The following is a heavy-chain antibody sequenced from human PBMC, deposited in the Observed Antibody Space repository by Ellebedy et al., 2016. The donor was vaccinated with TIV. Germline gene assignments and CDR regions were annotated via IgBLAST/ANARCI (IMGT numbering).Heavy chain of an antibody. V-gene: IGHV4-39*01. CDR2: IYYRDSP. CDR3: AGQRPAHYYSYMDV. J-gene: IGHJ6*03. Sequence: SETLSLXCTVSGASVRSSSYNWGWIRQSPGRGLEWIGNIYYRDSPYYNPSLESRATISVDASTNQFSLRLSSVTAADTAVYYCAGQRPAHYYSYMDVWGEGTTVTVSS. D-gene: IGHD6-6*01. CDR1: GASVRSSSYN.